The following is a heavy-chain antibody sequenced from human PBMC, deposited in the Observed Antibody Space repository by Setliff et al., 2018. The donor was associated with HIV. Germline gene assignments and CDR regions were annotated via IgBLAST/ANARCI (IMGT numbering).Heavy chain of an antibody. Sequence: SETLSLTCTVSGYSISSGYYWGWIRQPPGKGLEWIANIYHSGSTYYNPSLKSRVTISLDMSKNQFSLKLNSMTAADTAVYYCARGTTLNVVPDAFDIWGQGTMVTVSS. CDR3: ARGTTLNVVPDAFDI. CDR1: GYSISSGYY. D-gene: IGHD4-17*01. CDR2: IYHSGST. J-gene: IGHJ3*02. V-gene: IGHV4-38-2*02.